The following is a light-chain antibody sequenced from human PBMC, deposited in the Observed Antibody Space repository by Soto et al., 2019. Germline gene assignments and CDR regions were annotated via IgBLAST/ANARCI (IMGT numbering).Light chain of an antibody. CDR2: DTS. J-gene: IGKJ1*01. CDR1: QGIGDT. CDR3: QLRRT. V-gene: IGKV3-15*01. Sequence: EVVMRQSPATLSVSPGEGATLSCRASQGIGDTLAWYQHKPGQTPRLLIYDTSTRATGVPTRFSGSRSGADFTLTISRLEPEDFAVYYCQLRRTFGQGTKVDIK.